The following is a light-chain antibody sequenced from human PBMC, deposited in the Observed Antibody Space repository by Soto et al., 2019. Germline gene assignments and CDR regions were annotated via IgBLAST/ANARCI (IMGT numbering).Light chain of an antibody. CDR2: DVS. V-gene: IGLV2-14*01. J-gene: IGLJ2*01. Sequence: QSALTQPASVSGSPGQSITISCTGTSSDVGSYNYVTWYQQHPGKAPKLMIYDVSNRPSGVSNRFSGSKSGNTASLTISGLQADDEADYYCSSYASSRDVLFGGGTKLTVL. CDR1: SSDVGSYNY. CDR3: SSYASSRDVL.